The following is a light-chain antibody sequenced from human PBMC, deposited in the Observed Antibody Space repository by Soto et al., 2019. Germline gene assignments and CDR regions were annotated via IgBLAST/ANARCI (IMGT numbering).Light chain of an antibody. V-gene: IGKV3-15*01. J-gene: IGKJ3*01. CDR3: QQYYSWLT. CDR1: QSVDGN. Sequence: EIVMTQSPATLSVSPGERATLSCRASQSVDGNLAWYQQRPGRTPSVLIYTASTRAPGVPARSGGSGSGTEFNITISSQQSEDFAVYYCQQYYSWLTFGPGTTVDFK. CDR2: TAS.